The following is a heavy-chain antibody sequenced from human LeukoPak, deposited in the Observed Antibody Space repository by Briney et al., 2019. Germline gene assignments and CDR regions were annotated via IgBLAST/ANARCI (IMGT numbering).Heavy chain of an antibody. D-gene: IGHD2-2*01. V-gene: IGHV4-39*01. J-gene: IGHJ3*02. CDR3: ARETSDIVVVPAAGVAFDI. CDR1: GGSITSGSYY. Sequence: SETLSLTCTISGGSITSGSYYWAWVRQSPGTGLEWIGSIYQRGTTYYNPSLQSRVTISVDTSKNQFSLKLSSVTAADTAVYYCARETSDIVVVPAAGVAFDIWGQGTMVTVSS. CDR2: IYQRGTT.